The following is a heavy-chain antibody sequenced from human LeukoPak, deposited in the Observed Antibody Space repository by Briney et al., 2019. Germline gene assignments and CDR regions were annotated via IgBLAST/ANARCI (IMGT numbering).Heavy chain of an antibody. CDR2: ISSSSSYI. V-gene: IGHV3-21*01. CDR1: GFTFSSYS. J-gene: IGHJ3*02. Sequence: GGSLRLSCAASGFTFSSYSMNWVRQAPGKGLEWVSSISSSSSYIYYADSVKGRFTISRDNAKNSLYLQMNSLRAEDTAVYYCARDLDPLWGIVVVVDAFDIWGQGTMVTVSS. D-gene: IGHD3-22*01. CDR3: ARDLDPLWGIVVVVDAFDI.